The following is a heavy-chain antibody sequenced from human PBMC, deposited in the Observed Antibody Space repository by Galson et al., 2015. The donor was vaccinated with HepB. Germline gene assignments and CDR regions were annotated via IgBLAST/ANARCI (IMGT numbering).Heavy chain of an antibody. CDR1: GFTFDDYA. Sequence: SLRLSCAASGFTFDDYAMHWVRQAPGKGLEWVSGISWNSGSIGYADSVKGRFTISRDNAKNSLYLQMNSLRAEDTAVFYCARDSSYIVVPAAGDFDHWGQGTLVTVSA. V-gene: IGHV3-9*01. D-gene: IGHD2-2*01. CDR3: ARDSSYIVVPAAGDFDH. CDR2: ISWNSGSI. J-gene: IGHJ4*02.